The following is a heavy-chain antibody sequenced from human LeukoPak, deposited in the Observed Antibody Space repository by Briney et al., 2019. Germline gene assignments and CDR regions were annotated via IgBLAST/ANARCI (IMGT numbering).Heavy chain of an antibody. CDR1: GGSISNSSYY. J-gene: IGHJ4*02. V-gene: IGHV4-39*01. D-gene: IGHD3-10*01. CDR3: ARPYYGSGGYYTYFDY. CDR2: IYYSGST. Sequence: SETLSLTCTVSGGSISNSSYYWGWIRQPPGKGLEWIGSIYYSGSTYYNPSLKSRVTISVDTSKNQFSLKLSSVTAAHTAVYYCARPYYGSGGYYTYFDYWGQGTLVTVSS.